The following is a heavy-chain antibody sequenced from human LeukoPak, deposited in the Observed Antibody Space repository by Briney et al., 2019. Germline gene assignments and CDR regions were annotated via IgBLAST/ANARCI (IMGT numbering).Heavy chain of an antibody. D-gene: IGHD3-22*01. V-gene: IGHV4-4*07. CDR2: IYTSGST. Sequence: SETLSLTCTVSGGSISSYYGSGIRQPAGNVLQWIGRIYTSGSTNYNPSLKSRVTMSVDTSKNQFSLKLSSVTAADTAVYYCARGIYYDSSRNWFDPWGQGTLVTVSS. CDR1: GGSISSYY. CDR3: ARGIYYDSSRNWFDP. J-gene: IGHJ5*02.